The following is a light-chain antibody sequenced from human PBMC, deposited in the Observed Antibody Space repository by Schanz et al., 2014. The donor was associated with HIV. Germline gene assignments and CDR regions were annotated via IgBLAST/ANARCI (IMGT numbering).Light chain of an antibody. CDR1: QSVSSSY. Sequence: EIVLTQSPGTLSLSPGERATLSCRASQSVSSSYLAWYQQKPGQAPRLLIYGASSRATGIPDRFSGSGSGTDFTLTISRLEPEDFAVYSCQQYNNWPRTFGQGTKVEIK. J-gene: IGKJ1*01. CDR2: GAS. CDR3: QQYNNWPRT. V-gene: IGKV3-20*01.